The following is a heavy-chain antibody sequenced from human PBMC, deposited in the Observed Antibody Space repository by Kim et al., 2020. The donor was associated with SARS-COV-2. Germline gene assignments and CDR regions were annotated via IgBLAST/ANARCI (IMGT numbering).Heavy chain of an antibody. V-gene: IGHV3-23*01. J-gene: IGHJ4*02. CDR2: TSGSGGTT. Sequence: GGSLRLSCAASGFTFSNYAMSWVRQAPGKGLEWVSGTSGSGGTTYYADSVKGRFTISRDNSKNTLYLQMNTQRVEDTAVYYCARDMGYNDRNYFDYWGQGTLVTVSS. CDR1: GFTFSNYA. CDR3: ARDMGYNDRNYFDY. D-gene: IGHD3-16*01.